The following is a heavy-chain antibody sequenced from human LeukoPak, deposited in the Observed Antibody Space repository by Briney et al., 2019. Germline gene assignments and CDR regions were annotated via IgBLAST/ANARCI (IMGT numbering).Heavy chain of an antibody. Sequence: ASVKVSCKASGGTFSSYAISWVRQAPGQGLEWMGGIIPIFGTANYAQKFQGRVTITTDESTSTAYMELSSLRSEDTAVYYCARGGIVVVPAATFSWFDPWGQGTLVTVSS. CDR3: ARGGIVVVPAATFSWFDP. CDR2: IIPIFGTA. V-gene: IGHV1-69*05. D-gene: IGHD2-2*01. CDR1: GGTFSSYA. J-gene: IGHJ5*02.